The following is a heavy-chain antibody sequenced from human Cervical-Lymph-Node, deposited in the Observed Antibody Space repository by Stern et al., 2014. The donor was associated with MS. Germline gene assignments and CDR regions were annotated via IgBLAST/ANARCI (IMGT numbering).Heavy chain of an antibody. J-gene: IGHJ4*02. Sequence: QVQLVQSGAEVRKPGASVKVFCKASGYTFSVYSMHWVRQAPGQGLEWMGWIIPNSGGTKYAQKFQGRVTMTRDTSISTAYMELTSLSSDDTAVYYCARDSGVTAAGTRDFDNWGQGTLVTVSS. V-gene: IGHV1-2*02. CDR1: GYTFSVYS. D-gene: IGHD6-13*01. CDR2: IIPNSGGT. CDR3: ARDSGVTAAGTRDFDN.